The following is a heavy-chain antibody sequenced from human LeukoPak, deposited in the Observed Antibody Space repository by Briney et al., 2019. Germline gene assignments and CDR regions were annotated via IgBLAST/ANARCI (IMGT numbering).Heavy chain of an antibody. J-gene: IGHJ4*02. Sequence: ASVKVSCKASGYTFDNYGIAWVRQAPGQGLESMGWISAHNGNTDYADNLRGRVTVTTDSSSDTAFMELRSLRSDDTAVYYCARVGYDGNYFDSWGQGTLVTVSS. CDR3: ARVGYDGNYFDS. CDR1: GYTFDNYG. CDR2: ISAHNGNT. D-gene: IGHD5-12*01. V-gene: IGHV1-18*01.